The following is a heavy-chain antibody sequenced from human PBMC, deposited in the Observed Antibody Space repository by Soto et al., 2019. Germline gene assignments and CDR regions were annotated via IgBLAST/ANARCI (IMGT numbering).Heavy chain of an antibody. CDR1: GYTFTSYG. J-gene: IGHJ6*03. Sequence: ASVKVSCKASGYTFTSYGISWVRQAPGQGLEWMGWISAYNGNTNYAQKLQGRVTMTTDTSTSTAYMELRSLRSDDTAVYYCARDPGRYCSGGSCYSDDGYYYYYMDVWGKGTTVTVSS. D-gene: IGHD2-15*01. V-gene: IGHV1-18*01. CDR3: ARDPGRYCSGGSCYSDDGYYYYYMDV. CDR2: ISAYNGNT.